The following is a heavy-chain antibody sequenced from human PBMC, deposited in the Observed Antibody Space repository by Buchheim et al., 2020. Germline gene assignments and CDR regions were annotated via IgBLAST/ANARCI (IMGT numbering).Heavy chain of an antibody. CDR3: AREGYSRSSIGDLDY. J-gene: IGHJ4*02. CDR1: GFNFNGYA. D-gene: IGHD6-6*01. CDR2: LSNDGNEI. V-gene: IGHV3-30*04. Sequence: QVQLVESGGGVVQPGRSLRLSCAASGFNFNGYAMNWVRQAPGKGLEWVAVLSNDGNEIYYADSVKGRFTISRDNSKNMLYLQMNSLRAEDAAVYYCAREGYSRSSIGDLDYWGQGTL.